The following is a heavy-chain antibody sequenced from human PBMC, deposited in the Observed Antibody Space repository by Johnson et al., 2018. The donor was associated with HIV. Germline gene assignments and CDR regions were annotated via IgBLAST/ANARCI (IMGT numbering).Heavy chain of an antibody. CDR2: IYSGGST. Sequence: EQLVESGGGVVQPGRSLRLSCAASGFTFSSYVMHWVRQASGKGLEWVSVIYSGGSTYYADSVKGRFTISRDTSKNMLYLQMNSLRPEDTAVYYCTRGSFTDDAFDVWGLGTMVTVSS. J-gene: IGHJ3*01. CDR3: TRGSFTDDAFDV. CDR1: GFTFSSYV. D-gene: IGHD1-26*01. V-gene: IGHV3-66*02.